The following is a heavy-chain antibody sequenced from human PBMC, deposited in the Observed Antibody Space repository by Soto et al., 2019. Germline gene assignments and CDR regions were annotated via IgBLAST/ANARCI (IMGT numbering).Heavy chain of an antibody. CDR2: ISHDGGKE. CDR3: AKVRGQQQVAYYFDY. D-gene: IGHD6-13*01. J-gene: IGHJ4*02. V-gene: IGHV3-30-3*01. CDR1: GFSFSNYA. Sequence: GGSLRLSCAASGFSFSNYAMYWVRQTPGKGLEGVAVISHDGGKEYYADSVKGRFTISRDNSKNILYLQMSSLREEDTAVFYCAKVRGQQQVAYYFDYWGQGTLVTVSS.